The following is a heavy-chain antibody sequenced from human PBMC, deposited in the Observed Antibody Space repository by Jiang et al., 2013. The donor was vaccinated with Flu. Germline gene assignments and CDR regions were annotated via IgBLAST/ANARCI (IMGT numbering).Heavy chain of an antibody. CDR1: GGSLSGYF. Sequence: LLKPSETLSLTCAVYGGSLSGYFWSWIRQPPGKGLEWIGEINHSGSTNYNPSLKSRVTISGDTSRNQFSLKLTSVTAADTAVYYCARNGHCSGGSCYPGYGMDVWGQGTTVTVSS. J-gene: IGHJ6*02. CDR2: INHSGST. V-gene: IGHV4-34*01. D-gene: IGHD2-15*01. CDR3: ARNGHCSGGSCYPGYGMDV.